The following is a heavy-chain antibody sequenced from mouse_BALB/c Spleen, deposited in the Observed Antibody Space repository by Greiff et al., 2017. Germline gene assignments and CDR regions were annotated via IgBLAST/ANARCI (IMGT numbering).Heavy chain of an antibody. V-gene: IGHV3-6*02. Sequence: VQLQQSGPGLVKPSQSLSLTCSVTGYSITSGYYWNWIRQFPGNKLEWMGYISYDGSNNYNPSLKNRISITRDTSKNQFFLKLNSVTTEDTATYYCAREGRGFAYWGQGTLVTVSA. CDR1: GYSITSGYY. J-gene: IGHJ3*01. CDR3: AREGRGFAY. D-gene: IGHD3-3*01. CDR2: ISYDGSN.